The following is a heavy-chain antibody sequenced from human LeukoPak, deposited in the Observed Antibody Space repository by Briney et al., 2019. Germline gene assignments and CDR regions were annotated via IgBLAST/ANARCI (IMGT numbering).Heavy chain of an antibody. CDR3: ARHAGLNYDFGSGYSESWFDP. CDR1: GGSISSSSYS. CDR2: IYYSGST. D-gene: IGHD3-3*01. V-gene: IGHV4-39*01. Sequence: PSETLSLTCTVSGGSISSSSYSWGWIRQPPGKGLEWIGSIYYSGSTYYNPSLKSRVTISVDTSKNQFSLKLSSVTAADTAVYYCARHAGLNYDFGSGYSESWFDPWGQGTLVTVSS. J-gene: IGHJ5*02.